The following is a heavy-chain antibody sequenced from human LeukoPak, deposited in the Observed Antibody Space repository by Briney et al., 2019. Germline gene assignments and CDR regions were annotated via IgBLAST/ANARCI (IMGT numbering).Heavy chain of an antibody. V-gene: IGHV3-23*01. CDR1: GFTFSSYG. CDR3: AREGRRYVDY. CDR2: ISGSGGST. J-gene: IGHJ4*02. Sequence: PGGTLRLSCAASGFTFSSYGMSWVRQAPGKGLEWVSAISGSGGSTYYADSVKGRLTISRDNAKNSLYLQMNSLRAEDTALYYCAREGRRYVDYWGQGTLVTVSS.